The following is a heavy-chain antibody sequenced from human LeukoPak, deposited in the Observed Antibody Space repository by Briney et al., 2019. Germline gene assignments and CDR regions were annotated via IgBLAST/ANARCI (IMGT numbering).Heavy chain of an antibody. V-gene: IGHV4-30-4*01. J-gene: IGHJ5*02. CDR2: IYYSGST. D-gene: IGHD5-18*01. CDR3: ARARGYSYGKNWFDP. CDR1: GGSISSGDYY. Sequence: PSETLSLTCTVSGGSISSGDYYWSWIRQPPGKGLEWIGYIYYSGSTYYNPSLKSRVTISVDTSKNQFSLKLSSVTVADTAVYYCARARGYSYGKNWFDPWGQGTLVTVSS.